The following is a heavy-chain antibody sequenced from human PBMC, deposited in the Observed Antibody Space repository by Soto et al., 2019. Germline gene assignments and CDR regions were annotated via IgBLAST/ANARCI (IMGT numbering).Heavy chain of an antibody. D-gene: IGHD5-12*01. J-gene: IGHJ6*02. CDR3: ARDPGGYDYEYYGMDV. V-gene: IGHV1-18*01. CDR2: ISAYNGNT. CDR1: GYTFTSYG. Sequence: GASVKVSCKASGYTFTSYGISWVRQAPGQGLEWMGWISAYNGNTNYAQKLQGRVTMTTDTSTSTAYMELRSLRSDDTAVYYCARDPGGYDYEYYGMDVWGQGTTVTVSS.